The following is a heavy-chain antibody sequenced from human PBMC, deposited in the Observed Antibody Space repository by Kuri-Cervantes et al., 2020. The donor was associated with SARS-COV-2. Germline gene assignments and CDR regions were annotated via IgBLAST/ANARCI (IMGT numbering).Heavy chain of an antibody. D-gene: IGHD2-2*01. CDR3: ARDPALGYCSSTSCQPLDY. V-gene: IGHV3-21*01. J-gene: IGHJ4*02. CDR1: GFTFSSYS. Sequence: GGSLRLSCTASGFTFSSYSINWVRQAPGKGLEWVSSISSGGSYIYYADSVKGRFTISRDNARNSLYLQMNSLRAEDTAVYYCARDPALGYCSSTSCQPLDYWGQGTLVTVSS. CDR2: ISSGGSYI.